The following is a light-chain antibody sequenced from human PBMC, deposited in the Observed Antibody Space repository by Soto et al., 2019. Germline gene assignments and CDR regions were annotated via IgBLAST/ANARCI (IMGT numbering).Light chain of an antibody. CDR2: NYD. V-gene: IGLV1-44*01. Sequence: QSVLTQPPSASGTPGQRVTISCSGSSSNIGSNTVSWYQQLPGTAPKLLIYNYDQRPSGVPDRFSGSKSGTSASLAISGLQSEDEADYYCAAWDDSLSGRVFGGGTKLTVL. CDR3: AAWDDSLSGRV. CDR1: SSNIGSNT. J-gene: IGLJ3*02.